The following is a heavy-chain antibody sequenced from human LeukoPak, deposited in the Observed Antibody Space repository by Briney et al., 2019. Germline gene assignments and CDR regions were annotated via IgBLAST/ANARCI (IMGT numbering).Heavy chain of an antibody. J-gene: IGHJ6*02. V-gene: IGHV1-8*01. CDR1: GYTFTSYD. D-gene: IGHD2-2*02. CDR3: ARGGGCSSTSCYTRVGYYYYYGMDV. CDR2: MNPNSGNT. Sequence: ASVKVSCKASGYTFTSYDINWVRQATGQGLEWMGWMNPNSGNTGYAQKFRGRVTMTRNTSISTAYMELSSLRSEDTAVYYCARGGGCSSTSCYTRVGYYYYYGMDVWGQGTTVTVSS.